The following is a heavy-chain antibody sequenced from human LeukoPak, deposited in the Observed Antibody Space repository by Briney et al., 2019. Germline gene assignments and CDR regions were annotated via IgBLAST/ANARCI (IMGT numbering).Heavy chain of an antibody. Sequence: SETLSLTCTVSGGSVSSASYYWTWIRQPPGKGLEWIGYIYASGNTNYNPSLKSRVTISVDTSKNQFSLKLSSVTAADTAVYYCARDPPVAGTSWGQGTLVTASS. CDR2: IYASGNT. CDR3: ARDPPVAGTS. D-gene: IGHD6-19*01. J-gene: IGHJ4*02. V-gene: IGHV4-61*01. CDR1: GGSVSSASYY.